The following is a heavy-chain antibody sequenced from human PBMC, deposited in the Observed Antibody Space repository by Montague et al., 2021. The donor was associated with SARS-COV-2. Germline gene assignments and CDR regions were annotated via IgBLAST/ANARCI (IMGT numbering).Heavy chain of an antibody. CDR1: GGSVTSGDCY. Sequence: SETLSLTCTLSGGSVTSGDCYWTWIRQPPGKGLEWIGYIYNTGRTNYXCSVKSRVTISMDTSKNQFSLKVDSMSAADTAVYYCATEMPAYDVFDIWGQGTMVTVSS. J-gene: IGHJ3*02. CDR2: IYNTGRT. D-gene: IGHD2-2*01. V-gene: IGHV4-61*08. CDR3: ATEMPAYDVFDI.